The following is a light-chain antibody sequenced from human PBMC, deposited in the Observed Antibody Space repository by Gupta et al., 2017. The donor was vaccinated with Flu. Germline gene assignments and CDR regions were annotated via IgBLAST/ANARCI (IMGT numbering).Light chain of an antibody. CDR2: DAS. CDR3: QQYQSYPLT. Sequence: PSSLSASVGDRVTITCRASQGINNWLAWYQKKPEKAPKSLIYDASNLQSGVPSRFSGSGFGTDFTLTISSLEPEDFATYYCQQYQSYPLTFGGGTKVEIK. V-gene: IGKV1D-16*01. CDR1: QGINNW. J-gene: IGKJ4*01.